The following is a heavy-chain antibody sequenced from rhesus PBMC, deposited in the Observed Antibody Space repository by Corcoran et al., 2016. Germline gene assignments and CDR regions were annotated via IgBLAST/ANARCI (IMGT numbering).Heavy chain of an antibody. CDR2: NYGSSTIT. D-gene: IGHD2-39*01. CDR3: ARSPSIAVDY. CDR1: GGSIRASYR. J-gene: IGHJ4*01. Sequence: QVQLQESGPGVVKPSATLSLTCAVLGGSIRASYRWSWTRPPPGKGLEWFGYNYGSSTITNSNPSLKSRVTISKDTSKNQFSLKLSSVTAADTAVYYCARSPSIAVDYWGQGVLVTVSS. V-gene: IGHV4S10*01.